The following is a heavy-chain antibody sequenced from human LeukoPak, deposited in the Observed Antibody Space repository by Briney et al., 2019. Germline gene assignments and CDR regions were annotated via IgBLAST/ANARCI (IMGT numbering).Heavy chain of an antibody. CDR3: ARGDTVTTYYLDY. V-gene: IGHV3-30*04. CDR1: GFTFSSYA. CDR2: ILYDGSNK. J-gene: IGHJ4*02. Sequence: PGGSLRLSCAASGFTFSSYAIHWVRQAPGKGMEWVAVILYDGSNKYYADSVKGRFTISRDNSKNTLYLQMNSLRAEDTAVYYCARGDTVTTYYLDYWGQGTLVTVSS. D-gene: IGHD4-17*01.